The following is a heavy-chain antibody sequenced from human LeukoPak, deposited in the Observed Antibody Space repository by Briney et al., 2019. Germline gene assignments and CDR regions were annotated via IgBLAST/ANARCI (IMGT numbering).Heavy chain of an antibody. Sequence: PGGSLRLSCAVSGFTFSDYYMSWIRQAPGKGLEWVSYISSSGSTIYYADSVKGRFTISRDNAKNSLYLQMNSLRAEDTAVYYCARDRGSYSNWYFDLWGRGTLVTVSS. J-gene: IGHJ2*01. CDR1: GFTFSDYY. CDR3: ARDRGSYSNWYFDL. D-gene: IGHD1-26*01. V-gene: IGHV3-11*01. CDR2: ISSSGSTI.